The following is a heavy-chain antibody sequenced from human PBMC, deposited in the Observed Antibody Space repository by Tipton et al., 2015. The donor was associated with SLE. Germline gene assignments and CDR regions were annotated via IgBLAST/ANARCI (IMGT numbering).Heavy chain of an antibody. V-gene: IGHV4-59*01. CDR2: IYYSGST. CDR3: ARIKVPYSSSSMNYYYYYMDV. J-gene: IGHJ6*03. Sequence: LRLSCTVSGGSISSYYWSWIRQPPGKGLEWIGYIYYSGSTNYNPSLKSRVTISVDTSKNQFSLKLSSVTAADTAVYCCARIKVPYSSSSMNYYYYYMDVWGKGTTVTVSS. D-gene: IGHD6-6*01. CDR1: GGSISSYY.